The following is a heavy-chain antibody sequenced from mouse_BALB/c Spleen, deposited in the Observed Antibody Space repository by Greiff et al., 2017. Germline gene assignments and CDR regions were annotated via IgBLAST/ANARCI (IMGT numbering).Heavy chain of an antibody. CDR1: GYSITSGYY. CDR3: ARDRAARATFYAMDY. CDR2: ISYDGSN. D-gene: IGHD3-1*01. Sequence: VQLKQSGPGLVKPSQSLSLTCSVTGYSITSGYYWNWIRQFPGNKLEWMGYISYDGSNNYNPSLKNRISITRDTSKNQFFLKLNSVTTEDTATYYCARDRAARATFYAMDYWGQGTSVTVSS. J-gene: IGHJ4*01. V-gene: IGHV3-6*02.